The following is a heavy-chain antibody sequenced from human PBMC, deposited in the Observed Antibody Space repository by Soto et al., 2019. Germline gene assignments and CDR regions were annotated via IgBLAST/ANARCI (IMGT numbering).Heavy chain of an antibody. CDR3: ASTDYDSSGYYQYYYYGMDV. CDR2: IDPSDSYT. Sequence: GESLKISCKGSGYSFTSYWISWVRQMPGKGLEWMGRIDPSDSYTNYSPSFQGHVTISADKSISTAYLQWSSLKASDTAMYYCASTDYDSSGYYQYYYYGMDVWGQGTTVTVS. J-gene: IGHJ6*02. V-gene: IGHV5-10-1*01. D-gene: IGHD3-22*01. CDR1: GYSFTSYW.